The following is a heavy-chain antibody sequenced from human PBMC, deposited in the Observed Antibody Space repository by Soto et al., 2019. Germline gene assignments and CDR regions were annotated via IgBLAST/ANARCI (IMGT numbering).Heavy chain of an antibody. Sequence: GGSLRLSCAASGFTFSSYAMSWVRQAPGKGLEWVSAISGSGGSTYYADSVKGRFTISRDNSKNTLYLQMNSLRAEDTAVYYCARSHDFWSGFDYWGQGTLVTVSS. CDR3: ARSHDFWSGFDY. CDR2: ISGSGGST. D-gene: IGHD3-3*01. V-gene: IGHV3-23*01. J-gene: IGHJ4*02. CDR1: GFTFSSYA.